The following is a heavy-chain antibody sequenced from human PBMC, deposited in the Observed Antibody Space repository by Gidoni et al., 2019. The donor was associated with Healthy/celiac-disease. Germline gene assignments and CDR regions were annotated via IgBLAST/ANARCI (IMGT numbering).Heavy chain of an antibody. Sequence: QVQLVHSGAEVKKPGSSVKVSWKASGGTFSSYTISWVRQAPGPGLEWMGRIIPMLGIANYAQKFQGRVTITADKSTSTAYMELSSLRSEDTAVYYCARETIFGVVIPNNWFDPWGQGTLVTVSS. J-gene: IGHJ5*02. CDR2: IIPMLGIA. V-gene: IGHV1-69*04. D-gene: IGHD3-3*01. CDR3: ARETIFGVVIPNNWFDP. CDR1: GGTFSSYT.